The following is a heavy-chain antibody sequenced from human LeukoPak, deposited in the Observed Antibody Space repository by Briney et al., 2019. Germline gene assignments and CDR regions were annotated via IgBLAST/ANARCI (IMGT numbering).Heavy chain of an antibody. CDR3: AKMATQTHAFDI. Sequence: GGSLRLSCAASGFTFSSYGMHWVRQAPGKGLEWVAFIRYDGSNKYYADSVKGRFTISRDNSKNTLYLQMNSLRAEDTAVYYCAKMATQTHAFDIWGQGTMVTVSS. D-gene: IGHD5-24*01. CDR2: IRYDGSNK. J-gene: IGHJ3*02. V-gene: IGHV3-30*02. CDR1: GFTFSSYG.